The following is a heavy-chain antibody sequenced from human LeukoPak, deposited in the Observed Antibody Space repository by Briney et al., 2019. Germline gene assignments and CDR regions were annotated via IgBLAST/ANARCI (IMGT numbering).Heavy chain of an antibody. V-gene: IGHV1-46*01. Sequence: GASVRVSCKASGYTFTSYYMHWVRQAPGQGLEWMGIINPSGGSTSYAQKFQGRVTMTRDTSTSTVYMEPSSLRSEDTAVYYCARGRTMVRGPFPTDAFDIWGQGTMVTVSS. CDR2: INPSGGST. J-gene: IGHJ3*02. CDR3: ARGRTMVRGPFPTDAFDI. CDR1: GYTFTSYY. D-gene: IGHD3-10*01.